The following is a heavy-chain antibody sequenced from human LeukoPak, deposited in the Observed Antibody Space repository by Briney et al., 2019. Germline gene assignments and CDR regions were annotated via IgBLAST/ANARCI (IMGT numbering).Heavy chain of an antibody. CDR1: GGSISSGGYS. Sequence: SQTLSLTCAVSGGSISSGGYSWSWIRQPPGKGLEWIGYIYHSGSTNYNPSLKSRVTISIDTSKNQFSLKLSSVTAADTAVYYCARCWDKGRIAVAGKRPRRFDYWGQGTLVTVSS. J-gene: IGHJ4*02. D-gene: IGHD6-19*01. CDR2: IYHSGST. V-gene: IGHV4-30-2*01. CDR3: ARCWDKGRIAVAGKRPRRFDY.